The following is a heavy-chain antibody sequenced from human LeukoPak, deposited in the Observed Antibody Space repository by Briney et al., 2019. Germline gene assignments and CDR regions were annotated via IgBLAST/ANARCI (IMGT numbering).Heavy chain of an antibody. V-gene: IGHV3-30-3*01. D-gene: IGHD4-17*01. CDR2: ISYDGSNK. Sequence: GGSLRLSCAASGFTFSSYAMHWVRQAPGKGLEWVAVISYDGSNKYYADSVKGRFTISRDNSKNTLYLQMNSLRAEDTAVYYCAREIGRDYGDHAGAFDIWGQGTMVTVSS. CDR1: GFTFSSYA. CDR3: AREIGRDYGDHAGAFDI. J-gene: IGHJ3*02.